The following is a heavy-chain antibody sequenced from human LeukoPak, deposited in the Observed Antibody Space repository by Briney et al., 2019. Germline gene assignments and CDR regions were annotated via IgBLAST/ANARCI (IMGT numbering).Heavy chain of an antibody. CDR3: AREGYSYGSNNWFDP. D-gene: IGHD5-18*01. CDR2: INPNSGGT. V-gene: IGHV1-2*02. CDR1: GYTFTGYY. J-gene: IGHJ5*02. Sequence: ASVKVSCKASGYTFTGYYMHWVRQAPGQGLEWMGWINPNSGGTNYAQKFQGRVTTTRDTSISTAYMELSRLRSDDTAVYYCAREGYSYGSNNWFDPWGQGTLVTVSS.